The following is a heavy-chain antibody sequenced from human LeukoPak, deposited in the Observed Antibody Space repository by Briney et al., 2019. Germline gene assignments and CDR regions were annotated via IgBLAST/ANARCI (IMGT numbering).Heavy chain of an antibody. CDR3: ARVSESGNSDY. D-gene: IGHD4-23*01. J-gene: IGHJ4*02. CDR1: GFSFTSYG. Sequence: GRSVRLSCAASGFSFTSYGMHWVRQAPGKGLEWVAVIWYDGTNKYYADSVKGRFTISRDTSNNMLYLQMNSLRAEDTAVYYCARVSESGNSDYWGQGTLVTVSS. V-gene: IGHV3-33*01. CDR2: IWYDGTNK.